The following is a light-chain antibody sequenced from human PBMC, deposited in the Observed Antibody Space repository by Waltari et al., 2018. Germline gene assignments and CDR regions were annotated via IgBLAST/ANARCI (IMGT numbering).Light chain of an antibody. CDR2: WAS. V-gene: IGKV4-1*01. CDR3: QQYYSTPPMIT. J-gene: IGKJ5*01. CDR1: QSVLYSSNNKNY. Sequence: DIVMTQSPASLAVSLGERATINCKSSQSVLYSSNNKNYLAWYQQKPGQPPKLLIYWASTRESGVPDRFSGSGSGTDFTLTISSLQAEDVAVYYCQQYYSTPPMITFGQGTRLEIK.